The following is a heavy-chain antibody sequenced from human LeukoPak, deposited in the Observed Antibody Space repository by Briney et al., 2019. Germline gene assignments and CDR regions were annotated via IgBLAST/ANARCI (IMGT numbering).Heavy chain of an antibody. V-gene: IGHV4-59*08. D-gene: IGHD6-13*01. CDR3: ARQAIGSYSSSWYWFDY. CDR1: GGSFSSYY. CDR2: IYYSGST. J-gene: IGHJ4*02. Sequence: SETLSLTCAVYGGSFSSYYWSWIRQPPGKGLEWIGYIYYSGSTNYNPSLKSRVTISVDTSKNQFSLKLSSVTAADTAVYYCARQAIGSYSSSWYWFDYWGQGTLVTVSS.